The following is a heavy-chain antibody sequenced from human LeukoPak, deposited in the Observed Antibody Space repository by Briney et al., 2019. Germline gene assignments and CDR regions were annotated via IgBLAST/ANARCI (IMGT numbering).Heavy chain of an antibody. Sequence: SETLSLTCTVSGGSISSYYWSWIRQPPGKGLEWIGYIYYSGSTYYNPSLKSRVTISVDTSKNQFSLKLSSVTAADTAVYYCARDGLGYSIGEDAFDIWGQGTMVTVSS. CDR1: GGSISSYY. D-gene: IGHD3-22*01. J-gene: IGHJ3*02. CDR2: IYYSGST. CDR3: ARDGLGYSIGEDAFDI. V-gene: IGHV4-59*12.